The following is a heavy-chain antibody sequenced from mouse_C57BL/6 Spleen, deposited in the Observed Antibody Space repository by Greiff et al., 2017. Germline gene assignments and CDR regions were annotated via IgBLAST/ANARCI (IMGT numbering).Heavy chain of an antibody. V-gene: IGHV1-80*01. CDR1: GYAFSSYW. D-gene: IGHD1-1*01. J-gene: IGHJ2*01. Sequence: QVHVKQSGAELVKPGASVKISCKASGYAFSSYWMNWVKQRPGKGLEWIGQIYPGDGDTNYNGKFKGKATLTADKSSSTAYMQLSSLTSEDSAVYFCAREGGITTLFDYWGQGTTLTVAS. CDR3: AREGGITTLFDY. CDR2: IYPGDGDT.